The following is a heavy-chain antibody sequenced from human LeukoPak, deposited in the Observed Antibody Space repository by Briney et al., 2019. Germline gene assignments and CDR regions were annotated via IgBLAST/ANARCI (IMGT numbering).Heavy chain of an antibody. Sequence: PSETLSLTCTVSDGSISSSRYYWGWIRQPPGKGLEWIGNIYYSGSTYYNPSLKSRVTVSVDTSKNLVSLKVTSVTAGDTSVYYCARHVVTTRGTPGTIDYWGQGSLVTVSS. CDR2: IYYSGST. CDR1: DGSISSSRYY. D-gene: IGHD4-17*01. J-gene: IGHJ4*02. V-gene: IGHV4-39*01. CDR3: ARHVVTTRGTPGTIDY.